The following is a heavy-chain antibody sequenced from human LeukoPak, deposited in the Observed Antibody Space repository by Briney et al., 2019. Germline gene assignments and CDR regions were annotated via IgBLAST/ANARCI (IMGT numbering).Heavy chain of an antibody. CDR2: INPNSGGT. V-gene: IGHV1-2*02. D-gene: IGHD1-26*01. Sequence: ASVKVSCKASGYTFTDYYMHWVRQAPGQGLEWMGWINPNSGGTNYAQKFQGRVTMTRDTSISTAYMELSRLRSDDTAVYYCARAHSGSYYEWHFDYWGQGTLVTVSS. J-gene: IGHJ4*02. CDR3: ARAHSGSYYEWHFDY. CDR1: GYTFTDYY.